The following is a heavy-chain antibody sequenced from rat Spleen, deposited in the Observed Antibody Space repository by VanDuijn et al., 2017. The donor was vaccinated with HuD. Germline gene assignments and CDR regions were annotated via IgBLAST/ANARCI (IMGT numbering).Heavy chain of an antibody. CDR3: ARWGYYGLFPFDY. J-gene: IGHJ2*01. V-gene: IGHV5-29*01. CDR1: GFTFSDYY. Sequence: EVQLVESDGGLVQPGRSLKLSCAASGFTFSDYYMAWVRQAPTKGLEWVATLSYDGSRTYYRDSVKGRFTISRDNAKSTLYLQMDSLRSEDTATYYCARWGYYGLFPFDYWGQGVMVTVSS. D-gene: IGHD1-6*01. CDR2: LSYDGSRT.